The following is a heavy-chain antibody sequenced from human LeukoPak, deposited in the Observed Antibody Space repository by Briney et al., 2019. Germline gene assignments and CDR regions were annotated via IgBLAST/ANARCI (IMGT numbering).Heavy chain of an antibody. J-gene: IGHJ4*02. Sequence: GASVKISCKASGYTFTSYGINWVRQAPGQGLEWMGLISAYNGNTNYAQKVQGRVTMTTDTSTSTAYMELRSLRAADTAVYYCARGSSWFGTIDYWGQGTLVTVSS. CDR2: ISAYNGNT. CDR1: GYTFTSYG. V-gene: IGHV1-18*01. D-gene: IGHD6-13*01. CDR3: ARGSSWFGTIDY.